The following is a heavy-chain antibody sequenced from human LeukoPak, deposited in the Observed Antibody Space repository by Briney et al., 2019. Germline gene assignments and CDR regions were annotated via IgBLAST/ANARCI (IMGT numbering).Heavy chain of an antibody. CDR1: GFSFSTYE. V-gene: IGHV3-48*03. Sequence: GGSLRPSCAASGFSFSTYEMNWVRQAPGKGLEWVSHISSSGGTTFYADSVKGRLTISRDNAKNSLYLHMNSLRGADTAVYYCARGAPTVTPTPFDYWGQGTLVTVSS. CDR3: ARGAPTVTPTPFDY. CDR2: ISSSGGTT. D-gene: IGHD4-17*01. J-gene: IGHJ4*02.